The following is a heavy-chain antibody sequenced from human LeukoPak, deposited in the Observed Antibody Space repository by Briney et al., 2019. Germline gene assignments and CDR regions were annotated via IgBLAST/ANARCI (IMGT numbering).Heavy chain of an antibody. CDR2: IYSGGST. Sequence: GGALRLSCAASEFTVTTNHMTWVRQAPGKGLEWVSVIYSGGSTYYADSVKGRFTISRDNSKNTLYLQMNSLRAEDTAVYYCARGPYDNSGYRFDYWGQGTLVTVSS. D-gene: IGHD3-22*01. CDR1: EFTVTTNH. CDR3: ARGPYDNSGYRFDY. V-gene: IGHV3-66*01. J-gene: IGHJ4*02.